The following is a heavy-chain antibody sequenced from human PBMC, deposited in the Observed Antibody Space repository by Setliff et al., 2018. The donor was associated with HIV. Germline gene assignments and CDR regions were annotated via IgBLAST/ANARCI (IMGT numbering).Heavy chain of an antibody. CDR3: ATGPLFSGAARYDY. D-gene: IGHD6-6*01. CDR2: FDPEHGET. V-gene: IGHV1-24*01. J-gene: IGHJ4*02. Sequence: GTSVKVSCKVSGYTLTELSMHWVRQTPTKGLEWMGGFDPEHGETIYAQSFQGRVTVTEDIFTDTAYMELSSLRSQDTAVYYCATGPLFSGAARYDYWGQGTLVTVSS. CDR1: GYTLTELS.